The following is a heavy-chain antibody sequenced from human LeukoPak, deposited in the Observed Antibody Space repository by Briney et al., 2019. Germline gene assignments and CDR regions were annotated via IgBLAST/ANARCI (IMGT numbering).Heavy chain of an antibody. J-gene: IGHJ3*01. CDR3: GRDPNGDYVGAFEF. V-gene: IGHV3-23*01. CDR1: DFTFPNYA. D-gene: IGHD4-17*01. CDR2: IGGSGSNT. Sequence: GGSLRLSCVASDFTFPNYAMTWVRLAPGKGLEWVSSIGGSGSNTNYADSVRGRFTVSRDNSKNTLYLQMNSLRAEDTAVYYCGRDPNGDYVGAFEFWGQGTLVSVSS.